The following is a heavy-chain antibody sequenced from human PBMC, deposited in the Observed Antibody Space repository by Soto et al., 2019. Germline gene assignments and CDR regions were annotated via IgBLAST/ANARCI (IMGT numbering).Heavy chain of an antibody. Sequence: QITLKESGPTLVKPTQTLTLTCTFSGFSLSTSGVGVGWIRQPPGKALEWLALIYWDVDKRYSPSLKSRLTITKDTSKNQVVLTMTNMDPVDTATYYCAHRPRWGSGDAFDIWGQGTMVTVSS. CDR3: AHRPRWGSGDAFDI. CDR2: IYWDVDK. J-gene: IGHJ3*02. D-gene: IGHD3-16*01. V-gene: IGHV2-5*02. CDR1: GFSLSTSGVG.